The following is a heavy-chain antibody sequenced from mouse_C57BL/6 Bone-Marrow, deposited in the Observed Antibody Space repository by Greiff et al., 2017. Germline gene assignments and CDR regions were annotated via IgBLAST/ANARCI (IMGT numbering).Heavy chain of an antibody. J-gene: IGHJ2*01. D-gene: IGHD4-1*01. CDR3: AREGGTGCDY. Sequence: QVQLKQSGPELVKPGASVKISCKASGYSFTSYYIHWVKQRPGQGLEWIGWIYPGSGNTKYNEKFKGKATLTADTSSSTAYMQLSSLTSEDSAVYYCAREGGTGCDYWGQGTTLTVSS. V-gene: IGHV1-66*01. CDR2: IYPGSGNT. CDR1: GYSFTSYY.